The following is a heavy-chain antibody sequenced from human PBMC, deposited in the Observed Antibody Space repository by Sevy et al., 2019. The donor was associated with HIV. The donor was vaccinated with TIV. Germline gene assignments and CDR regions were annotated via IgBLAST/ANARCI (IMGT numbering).Heavy chain of an antibody. D-gene: IGHD2-15*01. Sequence: GGSLRLSCAASGFTFSSYGMHWVRQAPGKGLEWVAVIWYDGSNKHYADSVKGRFTISRDNSKNTLYLQMNSLRVEDTAVYYCAKGACSGGSCSWGGDHYYYYMDVWGKGTTVTVSS. CDR3: AKGACSGGSCSWGGDHYYYYMDV. CDR2: IWYDGSNK. CDR1: GFTFSSYG. J-gene: IGHJ6*03. V-gene: IGHV3-33*06.